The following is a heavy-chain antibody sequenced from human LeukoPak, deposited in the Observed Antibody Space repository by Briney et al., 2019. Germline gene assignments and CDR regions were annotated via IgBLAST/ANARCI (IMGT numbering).Heavy chain of an antibody. J-gene: IGHJ5*02. CDR1: GYKFIDHW. CDR3: ARLVTPGVTRWFDP. CDR2: IYPGDSDA. D-gene: IGHD1-1*01. V-gene: IGHV5-51*01. Sequence: GESLKISCKTSGYKFIDHWIGWVRQMPGKGLEWMAIIYPGDSDARYSPSFQGQVTISADKSITTAYLQWSSLKASDTATYYCARLVTPGVTRWFDPWGQGTPATVSS.